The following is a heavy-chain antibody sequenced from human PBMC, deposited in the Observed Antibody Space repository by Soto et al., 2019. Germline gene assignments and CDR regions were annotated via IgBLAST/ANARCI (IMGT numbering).Heavy chain of an antibody. D-gene: IGHD6-25*01. CDR2: ISYDGSNK. CDR3: ARDSGRTDFDY. J-gene: IGHJ4*02. V-gene: IGHV3-30-3*01. Sequence: AGGSLRLSCAASGFTFSSYAMHWVRQAPGKGLEWVAVISYDGSNKYYADSVKGRFTISRDNSKNTLYLQMNSLRAEDTAVYYCARDSGRTDFDYWGQGTLVTVS. CDR1: GFTFSSYA.